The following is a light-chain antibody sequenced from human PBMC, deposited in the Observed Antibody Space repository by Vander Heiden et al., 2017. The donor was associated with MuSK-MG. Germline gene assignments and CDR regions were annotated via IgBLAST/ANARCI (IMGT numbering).Light chain of an antibody. CDR1: HFIGSD. CDR2: SAS. J-gene: IGKJ1*01. Sequence: TVMTQSPATLSVSPGEGATLSCRASHFIGSDLAWYQQRPGQAPRLLIYSASTRATGIPARFSGSGSGTDFTLTISSLQSEDFAVYFCQHYGNWHTFGQGTKVEIK. CDR3: QHYGNWHT. V-gene: IGKV3-15*01.